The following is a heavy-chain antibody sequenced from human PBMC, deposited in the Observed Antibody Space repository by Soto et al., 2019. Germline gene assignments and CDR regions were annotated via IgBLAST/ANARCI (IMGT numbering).Heavy chain of an antibody. V-gene: IGHV3-11*01. CDR2: ISSGGETI. CDR3: ARPQIVAAGTSDY. CDR1: GFTFSDYY. Sequence: GGSLRLSCAASGFTFSDYYMSWIRQAPGKGLEWVSYISSGGETIHYADSVKGRFTVSRDNAKNSLYLQMNSLRVEDTAVYYCARPQIVAAGTSDYWGQGTLVTVSS. J-gene: IGHJ4*02. D-gene: IGHD6-13*01.